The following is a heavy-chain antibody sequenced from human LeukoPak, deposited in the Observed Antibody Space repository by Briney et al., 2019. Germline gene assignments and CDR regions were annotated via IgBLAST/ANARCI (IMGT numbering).Heavy chain of an antibody. D-gene: IGHD1-1*01. Sequence: GGSLRLSCAASGFAFSTYTMHWVRQVPGKGPEWASVISHDDTHKYYADAVAGRFTISRDNSRNTVYLHMNSLRAEDTAVYHCAKKQQAGTGWNYMDVWGTGTTVTVSS. CDR1: GFAFSTYT. V-gene: IGHV3-30*18. CDR2: ISHDDTHK. J-gene: IGHJ6*03. CDR3: AKKQQAGTGWNYMDV.